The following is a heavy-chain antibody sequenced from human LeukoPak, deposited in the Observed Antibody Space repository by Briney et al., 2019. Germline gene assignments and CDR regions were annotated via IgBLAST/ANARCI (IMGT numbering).Heavy chain of an antibody. J-gene: IGHJ4*02. Sequence: GSLRLSCAASGFTFSSYGMHWVRQAPGKGLEWVAFIRYDGSNKYYADSVKGRFTISRDNSQNTLYLQMGSLRAEDMAVYYCARGGVGATAGYFDYWGQGTLVTVSS. CDR3: ARGGVGATAGYFDY. CDR2: IRYDGSNK. D-gene: IGHD1-26*01. V-gene: IGHV3-30*02. CDR1: GFTFSSYG.